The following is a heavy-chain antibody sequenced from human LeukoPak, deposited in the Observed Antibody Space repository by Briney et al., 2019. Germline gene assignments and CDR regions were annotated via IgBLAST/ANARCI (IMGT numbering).Heavy chain of an antibody. CDR2: INHSGST. D-gene: IGHD3-10*01. V-gene: IGHV4-34*01. CDR3: ARGLRRFGELRSNLDY. Sequence: SETLSLTCAVYGGSFSGYYWSWIRQPPGKGLEWIGEINHSGSTNYNPSLKSRVTTSVDTSKNQFSLKLSSVTAADTAVYYCARGLRRFGELRSNLDYWGQGTLVTVSS. CDR1: GGSFSGYY. J-gene: IGHJ4*02.